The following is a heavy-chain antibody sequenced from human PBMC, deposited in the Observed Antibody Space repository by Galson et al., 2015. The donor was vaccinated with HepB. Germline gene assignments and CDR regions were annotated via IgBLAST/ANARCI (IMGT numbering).Heavy chain of an antibody. V-gene: IGHV3-7*01. J-gene: IGHJ4*02. Sequence: SLRLSCAASGFTFRSYWMSWVRQAPGKGLEWVANMKQDGSEKNYVDSVKGRFTISRDNAKTSLYLQMNSLRAEDTAVYYCARDSQRTGTTDYWGQGTLVTVSS. CDR1: GFTFRSYW. D-gene: IGHD1-7*01. CDR2: MKQDGSEK. CDR3: ARDSQRTGTTDY.